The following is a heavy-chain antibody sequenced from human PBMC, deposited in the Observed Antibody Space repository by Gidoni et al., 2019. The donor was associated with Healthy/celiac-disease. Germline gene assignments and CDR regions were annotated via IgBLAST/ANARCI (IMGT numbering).Heavy chain of an antibody. D-gene: IGHD6-19*01. V-gene: IGHV3-30*03. Sequence: QVQLGESGGGVDQRGRSLRLACAASGLALSSYGLHWVRQAPGKGLEWVAVISYDGSSKYYADSVKGRFTISRVNSKNTLYLQMNSLRAEDTAVYYCAREAGSGWGFNWFDPWGQGTLVTVSS. J-gene: IGHJ5*02. CDR2: ISYDGSSK. CDR1: GLALSSYG. CDR3: AREAGSGWGFNWFDP.